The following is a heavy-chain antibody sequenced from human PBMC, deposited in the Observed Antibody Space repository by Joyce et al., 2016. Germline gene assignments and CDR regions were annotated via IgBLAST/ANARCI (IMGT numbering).Heavy chain of an antibody. V-gene: IGHV3-30*04. CDR3: ARDGPKTTWDPGYYFDF. D-gene: IGHD1-14*01. CDR2: ISYDGKNT. J-gene: IGHJ4*02. Sequence: QVKLVESGGGVVQPGRSLRLSCAASGFTFSGHPMHWVRQAPGKGLDWVAIISYDGKNTYYGDSMKGRFTISRDNSKNTVYLQVDSLRTEDTAVYYCARDGPKTTWDPGYYFDFWGQGTLVTVSS. CDR1: GFTFSGHP.